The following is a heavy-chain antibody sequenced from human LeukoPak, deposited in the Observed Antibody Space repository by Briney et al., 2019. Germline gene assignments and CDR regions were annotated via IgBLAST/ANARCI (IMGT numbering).Heavy chain of an antibody. V-gene: IGHV3-64*04. D-gene: IGHD6-19*01. CDR1: GFTFSSYS. Sequence: PGGSLRVSCSASGFTFSSYSMDWVRQAPGKGPEYVSGINNNGGATQYVDSVKGRFTISRDNSKNTLYLQMSSLRADDTAVYYCFSGWPAPGDYWGQGTLVIVSS. CDR2: INNNGGAT. J-gene: IGHJ4*02. CDR3: FSGWPAPGDY.